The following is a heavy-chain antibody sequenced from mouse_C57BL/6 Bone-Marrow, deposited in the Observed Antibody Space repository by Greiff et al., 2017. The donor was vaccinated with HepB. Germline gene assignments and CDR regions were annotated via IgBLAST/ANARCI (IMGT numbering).Heavy chain of an antibody. V-gene: IGHV1-22*01. D-gene: IGHD1-1*01. CDR2: INPNNGGT. J-gene: IGHJ2*01. Sequence: VQLQQSGPELVKPGASVKMSCKASGYTFTDYNMHWVKQSHGKSLEWIGYINPNNGGTSYNQKFKGKATLTVNKSSSTAYMELRSLTSEDSAVYYCARSPYYYGSSYSYYFDYWGQGTTLTVSS. CDR3: ARSPYYYGSSYSYYFDY. CDR1: GYTFTDYN.